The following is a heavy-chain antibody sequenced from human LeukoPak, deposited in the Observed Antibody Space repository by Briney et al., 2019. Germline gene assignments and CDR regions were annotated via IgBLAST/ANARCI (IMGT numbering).Heavy chain of an antibody. CDR3: ARDRSSGWYSWFDP. Sequence: PSETLSLTCTVSGGSINSYYWTWIRQPPGTGLEWIGYIYNSGSTNYNPSLKSRVTISADTSNKRFSLRVSSVTAADTAVYYCARDRSSGWYSWFDPWGQGTLVTVSS. J-gene: IGHJ5*02. CDR1: GGSINSYY. D-gene: IGHD6-19*01. V-gene: IGHV4-4*08. CDR2: IYNSGST.